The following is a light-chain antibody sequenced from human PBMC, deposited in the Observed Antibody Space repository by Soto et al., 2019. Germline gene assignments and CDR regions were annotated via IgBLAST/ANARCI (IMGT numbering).Light chain of an antibody. CDR1: QSVSSN. J-gene: IGKJ3*01. CDR2: GAS. CDR3: QQYNNWPRT. V-gene: IGKV3-15*01. Sequence: EIVMTQSPSTLSVSPGERATLSCRASQSVSSNLAWYQQKPGQAPRLLIYGASTRATGIPARFSGSGSGTEFTLTISSXQSEDFAVYYCQQYNNWPRTFGPGTKVDIK.